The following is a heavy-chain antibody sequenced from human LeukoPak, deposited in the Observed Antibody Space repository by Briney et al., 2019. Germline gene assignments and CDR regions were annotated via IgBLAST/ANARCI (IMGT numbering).Heavy chain of an antibody. CDR2: ISYDGSNK. Sequence: GGSLRLSCAASGFTFSSYAMHWVRQAPGKGLEWVAVISYDGSNKYYADSVKGRFTLSRDNAKKSVYLQMNSLRADDTAVYFCARDAGWGRFDYWGQGTLLTVSS. CDR3: ARDAGWGRFDY. D-gene: IGHD1-26*01. V-gene: IGHV3-30*04. CDR1: GFTFSSYA. J-gene: IGHJ4*02.